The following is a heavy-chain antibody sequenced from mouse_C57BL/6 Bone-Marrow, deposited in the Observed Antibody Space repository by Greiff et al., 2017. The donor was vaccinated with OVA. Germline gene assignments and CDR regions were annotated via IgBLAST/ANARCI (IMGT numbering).Heavy chain of an antibody. CDR1: GYTFTSYW. V-gene: IGHV1-64*01. CDR2: IHPNSGST. CDR3: ARLLGHWYFDV. J-gene: IGHJ1*03. Sequence: QVQLQQPGAELVKPGASVKLSCKASGYTFTSYWMHWVKQRPGQGLEWIGMIHPNSGSTNYNEKFKSKATLTVDKSSSTAYMQLSSLTSEDSAVYYCARLLGHWYFDVWGTGTTVTVSS. D-gene: IGHD4-1*01.